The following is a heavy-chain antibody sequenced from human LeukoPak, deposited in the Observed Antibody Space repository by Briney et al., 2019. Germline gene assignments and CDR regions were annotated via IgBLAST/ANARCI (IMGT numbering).Heavy chain of an antibody. CDR1: GFTFDDYA. CDR2: ISGDGAST. J-gene: IGHJ6*02. V-gene: IGHV3-43*02. D-gene: IGHD5-18*01. Sequence: GGSLRLSCAASGFTFDDYAMHWVRQAPGKGLEWVSLISGDGASTYYADSVKGRFTISRDNSKNSLYLQMNSLRNEDTALYYCAKDTEGYIDGYYYYGMDVWGQGTTVTVSS. CDR3: AKDTEGYIDGYYYYGMDV.